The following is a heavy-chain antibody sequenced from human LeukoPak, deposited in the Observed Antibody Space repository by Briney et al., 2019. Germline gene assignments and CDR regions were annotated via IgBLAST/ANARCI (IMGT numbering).Heavy chain of an antibody. J-gene: IGHJ4*02. CDR1: GFTFDDYG. V-gene: IGHV3-74*01. Sequence: GGSLRLSCAASGFTFDDYGMSWVRQAPGKGLVWVSRINSDGSTTIYADSVKGRFTISRDNAKNTLYLQMNSLRAEDTAVYYCARDLVPYYYDRGGDYWGQGTLVTVSS. D-gene: IGHD3-22*01. CDR2: INSDGSTT. CDR3: ARDLVPYYYDRGGDY.